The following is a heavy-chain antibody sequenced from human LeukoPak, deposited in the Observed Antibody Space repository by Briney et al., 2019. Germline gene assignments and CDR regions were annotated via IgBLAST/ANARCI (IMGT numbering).Heavy chain of an antibody. Sequence: GGSLRLSCATSGFTFSTYWMHWVRHAPGKGLVWVSRINSDGSGTTYADSVKGRFSISRDNAKNTLYLQMNSLRAEDTAVYYCARDKKSGESSEIDYWGQGNLVTVSS. CDR3: ARDKKSGESSEIDY. CDR2: INSDGSGT. J-gene: IGHJ4*02. V-gene: IGHV3-74*01. CDR1: GFTFSTYW. D-gene: IGHD3-10*01.